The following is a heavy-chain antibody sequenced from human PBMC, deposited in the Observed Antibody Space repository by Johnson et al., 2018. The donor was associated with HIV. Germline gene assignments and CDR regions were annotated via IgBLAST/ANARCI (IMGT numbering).Heavy chain of an antibody. CDR1: GFTFSSYA. D-gene: IGHD1-1*01. CDR2: ISGSGGST. V-gene: IGHV3-23*04. CDR3: AKRMSGPTGAFDI. J-gene: IGHJ3*02. Sequence: VQLVESGGGLVQPGGSLRLSCAASGFTFSSYAMYWVRQAPGKGLEWVSVISGSGGSTYYADSVKGRFTISRDNSKNTLYLQMNSLRAEDTAVYYCAKRMSGPTGAFDIWGQGTMVTVSS.